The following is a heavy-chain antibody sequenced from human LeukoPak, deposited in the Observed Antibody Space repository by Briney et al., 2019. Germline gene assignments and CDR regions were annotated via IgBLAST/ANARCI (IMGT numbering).Heavy chain of an antibody. CDR3: ATASMSKTRDFHY. CDR2: FDPEDGET. J-gene: IGHJ4*02. V-gene: IGHV1-24*01. D-gene: IGHD2/OR15-2a*01. CDR1: GYTLTELS. Sequence: SSVKVSCKVSGYTLTELSIHWVRQAPGKGLEWMGGFDPEDGETIYAQKFQGRVTMTEDTSTDTAYMELSSLRSEDTAVYYCATASMSKTRDFHYWGQGTLVTVSS.